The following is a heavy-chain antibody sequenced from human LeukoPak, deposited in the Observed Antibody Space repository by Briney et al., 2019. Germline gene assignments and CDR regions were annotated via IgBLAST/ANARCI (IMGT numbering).Heavy chain of an antibody. CDR1: GGSIRSYY. Sequence: SETLSLTCTVSGGSIRSYYWSWIRQPAGKGLEWIGRIYTSGSTNYNPSLKSRVTISVDKSKNQFSLKLSSVTAADTAVYYCARADYSTQNYYYFDYRGQGTLVTVSS. J-gene: IGHJ4*02. D-gene: IGHD4-11*01. V-gene: IGHV4-4*07. CDR3: ARADYSTQNYYYFDY. CDR2: IYTSGST.